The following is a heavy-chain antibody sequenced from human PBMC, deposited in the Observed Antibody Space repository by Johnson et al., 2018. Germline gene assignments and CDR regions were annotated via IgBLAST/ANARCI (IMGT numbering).Heavy chain of an antibody. CDR2: ISFDGGNK. CDR1: GFTFNNYA. V-gene: IGHV3-30-3*01. Sequence: QVQLVESGGGVVQPGRSLRLSCAAFGFTFNNYAIHWVRQAPGKGLEWVAVISFDGGNKYYADSVKGRLTISRDNPKNTLYMEMNSLRAEDTAMYYCAGVEYTSSWYSSAFDIWGQVTMVTVSS. J-gene: IGHJ3*02. CDR3: AGVEYTSSWYSSAFDI. D-gene: IGHD6-13*01.